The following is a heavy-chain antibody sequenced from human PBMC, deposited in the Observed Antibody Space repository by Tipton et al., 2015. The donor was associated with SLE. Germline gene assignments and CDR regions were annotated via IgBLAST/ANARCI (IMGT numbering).Heavy chain of an antibody. J-gene: IGHJ6*02. CDR2: IKQDGSER. CDR3: ARGGAPLQYRGYGMDV. V-gene: IGHV3-7*01. CDR1: GFTFSSYW. D-gene: IGHD4-11*01. Sequence: SLRLSCAASGFTFSSYWMSWVRQAPGKGLEWVANIKQDGSERYYVDSVKCRFTISRDNAKNSLYLQMNSLRAEDTAVYYCARGGAPLQYRGYGMDVWGQGTNVAVSS.